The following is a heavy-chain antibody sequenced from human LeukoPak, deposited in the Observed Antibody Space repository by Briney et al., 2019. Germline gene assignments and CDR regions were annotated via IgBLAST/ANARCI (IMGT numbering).Heavy chain of an antibody. CDR1: GFTFSSYA. J-gene: IGHJ3*02. CDR3: ARNSGEVDQDAFDI. CDR2: ISYDGSNK. Sequence: GRSLGLSCAASGFTFSSYAMHWVRQAPGKGLEWVAVISYDGSNKYYADSVKGRFTISRDNSKNTLYLQMNSLRAEDTAVYYCARNSGEVDQDAFDIWGQGTMVTVSS. V-gene: IGHV3-30-3*01. D-gene: IGHD2-2*01.